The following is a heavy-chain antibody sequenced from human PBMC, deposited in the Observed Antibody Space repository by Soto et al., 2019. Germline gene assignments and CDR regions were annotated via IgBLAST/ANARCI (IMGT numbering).Heavy chain of an antibody. D-gene: IGHD3-3*01. J-gene: IGHJ5*02. CDR3: ARVSSRPIRGRVANLFDP. CDR2: INHSGST. V-gene: IGHV4-34*01. Sequence: SETLSLTCAVYGGSFSGYYWSWIRQPLGKGLEWIGEINHSGSTNYNPSLKSRVTISVDTSKNQFSLKLSSVTAADTAVYYCARVSSRPIRGRVANLFDPWGQGTLVTVSS. CDR1: GGSFSGYY.